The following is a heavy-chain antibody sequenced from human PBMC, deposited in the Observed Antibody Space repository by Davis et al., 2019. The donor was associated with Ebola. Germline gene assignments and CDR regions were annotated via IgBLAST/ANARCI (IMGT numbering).Heavy chain of an antibody. CDR1: GFTVSSNY. CDR2: IKSKTDGGTT. CDR3: ARVGGEVYSGSGTRYYYGMDV. D-gene: IGHD3-10*01. V-gene: IGHV3-15*01. Sequence: GGSLRLSCAASGFTVSSNYMRWVRQAPGKGLEWVGRIKSKTDGGTTDYAAPVKGRFTISRDDSKNTLYLQMNSLRAEDTAVYYCARVGGEVYSGSGTRYYYGMDVWGQGTTVTVSS. J-gene: IGHJ6*02.